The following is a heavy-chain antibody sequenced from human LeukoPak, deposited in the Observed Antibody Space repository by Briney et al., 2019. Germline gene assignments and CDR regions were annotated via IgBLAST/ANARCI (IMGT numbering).Heavy chain of an antibody. CDR1: GYTFTSYG. J-gene: IGHJ4*02. D-gene: IGHD3-22*01. V-gene: IGHV1-18*01. CDR2: ISAYNGNT. Sequence: ASVKVSFKASGYTFTSYGISWVRQAPGQGLAWMGWISAYNGNTNYAQKLQGRVTMTTDTSTSTAYMELRSLRYDDTAVYYCARDGAYYYDSSGYYQFDYWGQGTLVTVSS. CDR3: ARDGAYYYDSSGYYQFDY.